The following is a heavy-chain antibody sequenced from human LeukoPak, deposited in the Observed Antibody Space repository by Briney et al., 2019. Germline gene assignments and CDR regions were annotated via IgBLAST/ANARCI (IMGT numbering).Heavy chain of an antibody. D-gene: IGHD2-2*01. CDR2: IYYSGST. Sequence: SETLSLTCTVSGGSISSSSYYWGWIRQPPGKGLEWIGSIYYSGSTYYNPSLKSRVTISVDTSKNQFSLKLSSVTAVDTAVYYCARLTLGYCSSTSCYGGLVDPWGQGTLVTVSS. CDR1: GGSISSSSYY. J-gene: IGHJ5*02. V-gene: IGHV4-39*01. CDR3: ARLTLGYCSSTSCYGGLVDP.